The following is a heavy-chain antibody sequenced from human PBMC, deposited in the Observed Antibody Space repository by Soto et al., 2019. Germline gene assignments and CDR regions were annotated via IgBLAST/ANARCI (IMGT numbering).Heavy chain of an antibody. J-gene: IGHJ6*02. CDR2: IRSKANNYAT. Sequence: EVQLVESGGGLVQPGGSLKLSCAASGFTFSGSAVHWVRQASGKGLEWVGRIRSKANNYATAYAASVQGRFTIFRDDLKNTAYLQMNSLKPEDTAVYYCTNPQVYYGMDVWGQGTTVTVSS. CDR1: GFTFSGSA. V-gene: IGHV3-73*02. CDR3: TNPQVYYGMDV.